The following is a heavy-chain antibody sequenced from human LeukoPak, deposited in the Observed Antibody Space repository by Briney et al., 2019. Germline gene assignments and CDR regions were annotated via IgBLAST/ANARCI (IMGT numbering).Heavy chain of an antibody. CDR3: VRGSIAAAGKAGMDV. V-gene: IGHV3-11*01. CDR1: GFTVSDYY. J-gene: IGHJ6*02. Sequence: GGSLRRSCAASGFTVSDYYMSWIRQAPGKGLEGVSYISSSGSTIYYADSVKGRLTISRDNAKNSLYLQMNSLRAEDTAVYYCVRGSIAAAGKAGMDVWGQGTTVTVSS. D-gene: IGHD6-13*01. CDR2: ISSSGSTI.